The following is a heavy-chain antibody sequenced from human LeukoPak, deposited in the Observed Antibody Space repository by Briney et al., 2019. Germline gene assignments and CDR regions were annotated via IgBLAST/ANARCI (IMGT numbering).Heavy chain of an antibody. V-gene: IGHV4-61*02. CDR1: GASTSSGLYY. CDR2: IYNSGST. D-gene: IGHD6-13*01. Sequence: SETLSLTCTVSGASTSSGLYYWNWFRQPAGKGLEYIGRIYNSGSTNYNPSLKSRVTISVDTPKNQFSLKLTSVTASDSAVYYCASSNWLRDADFDSWGQGTLVTVSS. CDR3: ASSNWLRDADFDS. J-gene: IGHJ4*02.